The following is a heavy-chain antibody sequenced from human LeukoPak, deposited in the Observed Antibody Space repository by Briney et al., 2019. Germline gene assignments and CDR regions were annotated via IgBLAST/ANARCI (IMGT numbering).Heavy chain of an antibody. CDR2: MNPNSCNT. D-gene: IGHD3-3*01. Sequence: GASVTVSFMSSVSTFTSYDINWVRPATGQGLEGMGWMNPNSCNTGYAQKFQGRVTMPRNTSISTAYMELSSLRSEDTAVYYCARGGVFTSSIIPIWSSYYGDYMDVWGKGTTVTVSS. CDR1: VSTFTSYD. V-gene: IGHV1-8*01. CDR3: ARGGVFTSSIIPIWSSYYGDYMDV. J-gene: IGHJ6*03.